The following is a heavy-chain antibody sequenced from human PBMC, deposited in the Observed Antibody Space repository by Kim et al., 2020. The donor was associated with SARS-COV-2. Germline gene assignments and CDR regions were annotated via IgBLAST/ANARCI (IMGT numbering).Heavy chain of an antibody. CDR3: ARWCSSTSCYINAFDI. V-gene: IGHV3-33*01. CDR1: GFTFSSYG. Sequence: GGSLRLSCAASGFTFSSYGMHWVRQAPGKGLEWVAVIWYDGSNKYYADSVKGRFTISRDNSKNTLYLQMNSLRAEDTAVYYCARWCSSTSCYINAFDIWGQGTMVTVSS. J-gene: IGHJ3*02. CDR2: IWYDGSNK. D-gene: IGHD2-2*02.